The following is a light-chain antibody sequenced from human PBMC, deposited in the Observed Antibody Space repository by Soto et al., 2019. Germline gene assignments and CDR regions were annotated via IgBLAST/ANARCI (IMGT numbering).Light chain of an antibody. CDR3: HQYNNGPPWT. CDR2: GAS. CDR1: QSVSSN. V-gene: IGKV3-15*01. J-gene: IGKJ1*01. Sequence: EIVMTQSPATLSVSPGERATLSCRASQSVSSNLAWYQQKPGQAPRLLIYGASTRATGIPARFSGSGSGTEVPLTIISLQSEDFAVYYCHQYNNGPPWTFGQGTKVEIK.